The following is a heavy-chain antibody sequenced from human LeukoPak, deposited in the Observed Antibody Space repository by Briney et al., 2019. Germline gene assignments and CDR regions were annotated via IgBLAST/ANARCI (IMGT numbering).Heavy chain of an antibody. CDR2: IYHSGST. V-gene: IGHV4-4*02. CDR3: ARTGDWSYFDY. CDR1: GGSISSSNW. D-gene: IGHD2-21*02. Sequence: SETLSLTCAVSGGSISSSNWWTWVRQPPGKGLEWIGEIYHSGSTNYNPSLKSRVTKSVDKSKNQFSLKLSSVTAADTAVYYCARTGDWSYFDYWGQGTLVTVSS. J-gene: IGHJ4*02.